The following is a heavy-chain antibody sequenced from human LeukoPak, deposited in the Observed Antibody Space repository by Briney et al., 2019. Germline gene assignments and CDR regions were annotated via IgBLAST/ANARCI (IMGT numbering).Heavy chain of an antibody. D-gene: IGHD1-26*01. V-gene: IGHV3-66*01. CDR3: AISVYSGGSDY. J-gene: IGHJ4*02. CDR1: RFTVSSNY. Sequence: PGGSLRLSCAASRFTVSSNYMSYVRQAPGQGLEWVSVIYGVGTTFYADSVKGRFTISRDNSKNTLYLQMNSLRAEDTAVYYCAISVYSGGSDYWGQGTLVTVSS. CDR2: IYGVGTT.